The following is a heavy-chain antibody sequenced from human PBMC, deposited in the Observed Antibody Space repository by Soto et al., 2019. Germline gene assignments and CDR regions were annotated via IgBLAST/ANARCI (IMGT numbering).Heavy chain of an antibody. Sequence: QVQLVESGGGVVQPGRSLRLSCAASGFTFSSYGMHWVRQAPGKGLEWVAVISYDGSNKYYADSVKGRFTISRDNSKNTLYLQMNSLRAEDTAVYYCAKDFGPVDTAMVLGYWGQGTLVTVSS. CDR1: GFTFSSYG. V-gene: IGHV3-30*18. CDR2: ISYDGSNK. J-gene: IGHJ4*02. D-gene: IGHD5-18*01. CDR3: AKDFGPVDTAMVLGY.